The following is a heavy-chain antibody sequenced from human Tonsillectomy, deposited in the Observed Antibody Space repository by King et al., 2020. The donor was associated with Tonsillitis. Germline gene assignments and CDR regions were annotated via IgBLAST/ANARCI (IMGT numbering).Heavy chain of an antibody. CDR2: IHYSGNT. D-gene: IGHD4-11*01. Sequence: VQLQESGPGLVKPSQTLSLTCTVSGDSSSSGTYYWSWIRQHPGKGLEWLGYIHYSGNTYYNPSLKSRVVISVDRSKKQFSLKLTSVTAADTAVYFCARARTFYTNYLYFDSWGREPWSPSPQ. CDR1: GDSSSSGTYY. V-gene: IGHV4-31*03. CDR3: ARARTFYTNYLYFDS. J-gene: IGHJ4*02.